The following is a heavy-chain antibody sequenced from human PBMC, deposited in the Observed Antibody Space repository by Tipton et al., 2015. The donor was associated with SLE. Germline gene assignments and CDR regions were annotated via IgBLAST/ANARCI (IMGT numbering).Heavy chain of an antibody. CDR3: ATSMYFSDRSGYPDAFDI. CDR2: INSGGTTI. J-gene: IGHJ3*02. D-gene: IGHD3-3*01. V-gene: IGHV3-48*03. CDR1: GFTFSGHE. Sequence: SLRLSCAASGFTFSGHEMHWVRQAPGKGLEWVSYINSGGTTIYYADSLKGRFTVSRDDAKKSLYLQMNSLRAEDTAVYYCATSMYFSDRSGYPDAFDIWGRGTKVTVSP.